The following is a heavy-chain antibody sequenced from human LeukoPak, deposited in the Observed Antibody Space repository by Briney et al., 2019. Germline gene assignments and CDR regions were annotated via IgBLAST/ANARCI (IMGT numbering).Heavy chain of an antibody. D-gene: IGHD4-17*01. J-gene: IGHJ5*02. Sequence: PSETLSLTCAVYGGSFSGYYWSWIRQPPGKGLEWIGEINQSGSTNYNPSLKSRVTISLDTSKNQFSLKLSSVTAADTAVYYCAREAYADYVFSAWFDPWGQGTLVTVSS. CDR2: INQSGST. CDR1: GGSFSGYY. V-gene: IGHV4-34*01. CDR3: AREAYADYVFSAWFDP.